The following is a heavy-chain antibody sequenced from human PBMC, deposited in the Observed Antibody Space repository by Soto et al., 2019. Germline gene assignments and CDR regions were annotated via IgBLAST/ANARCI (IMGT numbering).Heavy chain of an antibody. J-gene: IGHJ4*02. D-gene: IGHD5-12*01. Sequence: ASVKVSCKASGYTFTSHAIHWVRQAPGQRLEWMGWINAGNGNTKYSQKFQGRVIITRDTSAGTAYMELRSLRSEDTAVYYCATPIVAFYWGQGTLVTVSS. CDR2: INAGNGNT. CDR1: GYTFTSHA. V-gene: IGHV1-3*01. CDR3: ATPIVAFY.